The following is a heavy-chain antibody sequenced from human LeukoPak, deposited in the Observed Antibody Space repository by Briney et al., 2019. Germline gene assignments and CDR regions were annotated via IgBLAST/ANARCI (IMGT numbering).Heavy chain of an antibody. Sequence: GGSLRLSCAASGFTFSSYGMSWVRQAPGKGLEWVSAISGSGGSTYYADSVKGRFTISRDNSKNTLYLQMNSLRAEDTAVYYCARETYYYDTTYYYIKYFDSWGQGTLVTVSS. CDR2: ISGSGGST. V-gene: IGHV3-23*01. CDR1: GFTFSSYG. D-gene: IGHD3-22*01. CDR3: ARETYYYDTTYYYIKYFDS. J-gene: IGHJ4*02.